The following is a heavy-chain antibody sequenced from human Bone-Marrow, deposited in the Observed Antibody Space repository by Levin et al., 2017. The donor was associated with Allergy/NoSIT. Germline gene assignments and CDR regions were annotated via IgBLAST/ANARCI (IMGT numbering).Heavy chain of an antibody. V-gene: IGHV4-61*01. J-gene: IGHJ4*02. CDR1: GDSVSSATYF. D-gene: IGHD6-13*01. CDR2: MSYSGYT. CDR3: ARGGRAAAETNSFDY. Sequence: SETLSLTCTVSGDSVSSATYFWSWIRQPPGRGLEWIGVMSYSGYTNYNPSLKSRVSISIDTSKNQFSLKLSSVTAADTALYYCARGGRAAAETNSFDYWGQGTLVTVFS.